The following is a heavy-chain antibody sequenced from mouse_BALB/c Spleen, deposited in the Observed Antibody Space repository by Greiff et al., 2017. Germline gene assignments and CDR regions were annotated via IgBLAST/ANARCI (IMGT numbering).Heavy chain of an antibody. D-gene: IGHD2-4*01. J-gene: IGHJ3*01. CDR2: ISSGGSYT. CDR1: GFTFSSYA. Sequence: EVQRVESGGGLVKPGGSLKLSCAASGFTFSSYAMSWVRQSPEKRLEWVAEISSGGSYTYYPDTVTGRFTISRDNAKNTLYLEMSSLRSEDTAMYYCARGYDYDGAWFAYWGQGTLVTVSA. V-gene: IGHV5-9-4*01. CDR3: ARGYDYDGAWFAY.